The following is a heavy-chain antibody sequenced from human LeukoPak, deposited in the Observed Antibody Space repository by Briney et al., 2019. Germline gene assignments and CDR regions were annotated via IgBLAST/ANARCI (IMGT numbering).Heavy chain of an antibody. V-gene: IGHV4-4*02. CDR1: GGSISSSNW. CDR3: ATAYTTYSSSSFDY. J-gene: IGHJ4*02. D-gene: IGHD6-6*01. Sequence: SETLSLTCAVSGGSISSSNWWSWVRQPPGKGLEWIGEIYHSGSTNYNPSLKSRVTISVDKSKNQFSLKLSSVTAADTAVYYCATAYTTYSSSSFDYWGQGTLVTVSS. CDR2: IYHSGST.